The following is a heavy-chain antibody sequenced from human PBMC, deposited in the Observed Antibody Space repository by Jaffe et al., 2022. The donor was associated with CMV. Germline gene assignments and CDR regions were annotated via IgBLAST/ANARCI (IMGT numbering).Heavy chain of an antibody. CDR1: GFTFSDYY. D-gene: IGHD2-15*01. J-gene: IGHJ5*02. Sequence: QVQLVESGGGLVKPGGSLRLSCAASGFTFSDYYMSWIRQAPGKGLEWVSYISSSSSYTNYADSVKGRFTISRDNAKNSLYLQMNSLRAEDTAVYYCAREVVQGWFDPWGQGTLVTVSS. CDR3: AREVVQGWFDP. V-gene: IGHV3-11*06. CDR2: ISSSSSYT.